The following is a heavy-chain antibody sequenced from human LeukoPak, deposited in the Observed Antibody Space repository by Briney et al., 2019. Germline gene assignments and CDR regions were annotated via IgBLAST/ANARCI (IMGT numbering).Heavy chain of an antibody. CDR3: AGEGLEPTSMFVD. J-gene: IGHJ4*02. CDR1: GGTFSSYA. CDR2: IIPIFGTA. V-gene: IGHV1-69*05. D-gene: IGHD3/OR15-3a*01. Sequence: ASVKVSCKASGGTFSSYAISWVRQAPGRGLEWMGGIIPIFGTANYAQKFQGRVTITTDESTSTAYMELSSLRSEDTAVYYCAGEGLEPTSMFVDWGQGTLVTVSS.